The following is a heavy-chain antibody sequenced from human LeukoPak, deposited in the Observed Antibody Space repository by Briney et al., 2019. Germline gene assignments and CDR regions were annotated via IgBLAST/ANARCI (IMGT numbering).Heavy chain of an antibody. CDR1: GGTFSSYA. D-gene: IGHD6-19*01. CDR3: ATAPPGSSGWYEEYYFDY. Sequence: SVKVSCKASGGTFSSYAISWVRQAPGQGLEWMGRIIPILGIANYAQKFQGRVTITADKSTSTAYMELSSLRSEDTAVYYCATAPPGSSGWYEEYYFDYWGQGTLVTVSS. CDR2: IIPILGIA. J-gene: IGHJ4*02. V-gene: IGHV1-69*04.